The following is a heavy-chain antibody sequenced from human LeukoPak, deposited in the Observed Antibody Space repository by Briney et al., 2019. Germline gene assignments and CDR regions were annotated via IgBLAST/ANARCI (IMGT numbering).Heavy chain of an antibody. CDR1: GASISSSY. V-gene: IGHV4-59*01. CDR2: ISNHGSA. J-gene: IGHJ3*02. Sequence: SETLSLTCTVSGASISSSYWSWIRQPPGKGLEWIGYISNHGSANYNPSLNSPVTISVGTSKNQFFLELSSVTAADTAVYYCARSSLSGSYYTAFDIWGQGTMVTVSS. CDR3: ARSSLSGSYYTAFDI. D-gene: IGHD1-26*01.